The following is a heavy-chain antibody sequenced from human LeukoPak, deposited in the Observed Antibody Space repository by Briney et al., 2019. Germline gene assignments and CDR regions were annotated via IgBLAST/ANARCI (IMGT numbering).Heavy chain of an antibody. D-gene: IGHD3-9*01. CDR2: IYYSGST. V-gene: IGHV4-59*01. J-gene: IGHJ5*02. CDR3: ARDILTGSGRGRFDP. Sequence: SETLSLTCTVSGGSISSYYWSWIRQPPGKGLEWIGYIYYSGSTNYNPSLKSRVTISVDTSKNQFSLKLSSVIAADTAVYYCARDILTGSGRGRFDPWGQGTLVTVSS. CDR1: GGSISSYY.